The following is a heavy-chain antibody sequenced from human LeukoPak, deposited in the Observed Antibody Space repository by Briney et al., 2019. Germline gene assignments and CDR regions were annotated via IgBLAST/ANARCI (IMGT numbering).Heavy chain of an antibody. V-gene: IGHV4-39*06. Sequence: PSETLSLTCTVSSGSISSGAYYWGWIRQPPGKGLEWIGTIHYSGKTYYNPSLKSRITISIDTSKKQFALKLSSVTAADTAVYYCARVDYHDSSGLPYYYALDVWGQGTTVTVS. D-gene: IGHD3-22*01. CDR1: SGSISSGAYY. CDR3: ARVDYHDSSGLPYYYALDV. J-gene: IGHJ6*02. CDR2: IHYSGKT.